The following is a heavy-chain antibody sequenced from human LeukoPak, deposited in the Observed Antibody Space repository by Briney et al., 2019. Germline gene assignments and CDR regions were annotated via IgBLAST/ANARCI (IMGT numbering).Heavy chain of an antibody. J-gene: IGHJ3*02. V-gene: IGHV4-59*02. CDR1: GGSVSSYY. Sequence: SETLSLTCTVSGGSVSSYYWSWIRQPPGKGLEWIGYIYYSGSTNYNPSLKSRVTISVDTSKNQFSLKLSSVTAADTAVYYCARGGRATDAFGIWGQGTMVTVSS. CDR2: IYYSGST. CDR3: ARGGRATDAFGI. D-gene: IGHD1-26*01.